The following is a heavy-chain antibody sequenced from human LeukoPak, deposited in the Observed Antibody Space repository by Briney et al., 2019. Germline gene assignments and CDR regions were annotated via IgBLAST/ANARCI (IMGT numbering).Heavy chain of an antibody. J-gene: IGHJ6*03. CDR3: AKDRCSNGIGCYYYYMDV. CDR1: GFTFDDYA. CDR2: ISWNSGSI. D-gene: IGHD2-8*01. Sequence: GGSLRLSCAASGFTFDDYAMHWVRQAPGKGLEWVSGISWNSGSIGYADSVKGRFTISRDNAKNILNLQMNSLRGDDTAVYYCAKDRCSNGIGCYYYYMDVWGKGTTVTIYS. V-gene: IGHV3-9*01.